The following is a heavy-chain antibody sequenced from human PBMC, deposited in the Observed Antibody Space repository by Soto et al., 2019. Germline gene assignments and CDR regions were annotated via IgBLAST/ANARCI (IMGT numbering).Heavy chain of an antibody. CDR1: GGTFSTYT. CDR2: IIPIFGTA. V-gene: IGHV1-69*01. Sequence: HVQLVQSGAEVKKPGSSVKVSCKASGGTFSTYTITWVRQAPGQGLEWMGGIIPIFGTANYPQKFQGRVTITADESTSTDYMEMSILRSEDTAVYDCARSQDSSGYWNNCFDPWGQGTLVTVSS. D-gene: IGHD3-22*01. J-gene: IGHJ5*02. CDR3: ARSQDSSGYWNNCFDP.